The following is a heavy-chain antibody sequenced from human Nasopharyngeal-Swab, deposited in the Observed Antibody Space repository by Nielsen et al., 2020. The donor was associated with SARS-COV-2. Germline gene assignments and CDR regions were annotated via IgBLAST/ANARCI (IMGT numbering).Heavy chain of an antibody. Sequence: GGSLRLSCAASGFTFSSYAMSWVRQAPGKGLEWVSVIYSSGSSTYYADSVKGRFTISRDNSKNTLYLQMNSLRAEDTAVYYCAKVRKITIFGVVTHPYYGMDVWGQGTTVTVSS. CDR1: GFTFSSYA. CDR3: AKVRKITIFGVVTHPYYGMDV. CDR2: IYSSGSST. J-gene: IGHJ6*02. D-gene: IGHD3-3*01. V-gene: IGHV3-23*03.